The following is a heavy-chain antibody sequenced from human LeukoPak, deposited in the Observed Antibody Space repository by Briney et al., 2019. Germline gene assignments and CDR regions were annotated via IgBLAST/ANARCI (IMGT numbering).Heavy chain of an antibody. V-gene: IGHV1-18*01. CDR3: ARGGPTDSYYYYGMDV. D-gene: IGHD4-17*01. CDR2: ISAYNGNT. CDR1: GYTFTSYG. J-gene: IGHJ6*02. Sequence: RASVKVSCKASGYTFTSYGISWVRQAPGQGLEWMGWISAYNGNTNYAQKLQGRVTMTTDTSTSTAYMELRSLRSDDTAVYYCARGGPTDSYYYYGMDVWGQGTTVTVSS.